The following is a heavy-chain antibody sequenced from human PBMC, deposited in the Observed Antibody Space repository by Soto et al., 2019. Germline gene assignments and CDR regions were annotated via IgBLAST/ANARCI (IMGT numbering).Heavy chain of an antibody. CDR3: ARETLYSSSWSGPDY. CDR2: ISYDGSNK. CDR1: GFTFSSYA. J-gene: IGHJ4*02. V-gene: IGHV3-30-3*01. Sequence: PGGSLRLSCAASGFTFSSYAMHWVRQAPGKGLEWVAVISYDGSNKYYADSVKGRFTISRDNSKNTLYLQMNSLRAEDTAVYYCARETLYSSSWSGPDYWGQGTLVTVSS. D-gene: IGHD6-13*01.